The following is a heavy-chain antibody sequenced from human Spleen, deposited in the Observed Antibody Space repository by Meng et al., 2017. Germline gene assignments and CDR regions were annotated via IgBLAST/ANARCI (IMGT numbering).Heavy chain of an antibody. Sequence: GESLKISCAVSGVSFSDSDIHWVRQAPGKGLEWVGRIKSKVDGGTTDFAAPVKGRFTISRDDAQNSLYLQMDSLKTEDTAVYYCTTDLPFTEGGVIPTWGQGTLVTVSS. V-gene: IGHV3-15*01. CDR3: TTDLPFTEGGVIPT. CDR2: IKSKVDGGTT. J-gene: IGHJ5*02. CDR1: GVSFSDSD. D-gene: IGHD3-16*02.